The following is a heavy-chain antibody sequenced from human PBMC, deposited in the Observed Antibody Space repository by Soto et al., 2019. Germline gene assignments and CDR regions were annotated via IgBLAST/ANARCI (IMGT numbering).Heavy chain of an antibody. V-gene: IGHV3-48*02. CDR3: ARGEVRAIITISRRVVLDV. CDR1: GFTFSSYS. Sequence: QPVGSLRLSCAASGFTFSSYSMNWVRQAPGKGLEWVSYISSSSSTIYYADSVKGRFTISRDNAKNSLYLQMNSLRDEDTAVYYCARGEVRAIITISRRVVLDVWGQGTTVTVSS. J-gene: IGHJ6*02. D-gene: IGHD3-9*01. CDR2: ISSSSSTI.